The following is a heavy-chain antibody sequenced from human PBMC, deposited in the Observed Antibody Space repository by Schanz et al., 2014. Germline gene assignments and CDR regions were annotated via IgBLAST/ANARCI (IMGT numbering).Heavy chain of an antibody. J-gene: IGHJ5*02. V-gene: IGHV1-46*01. Sequence: QVQLVQSGAEVKKPGASVKVSCKASGYTFTSDSMHWVRQASGQGLEWMGIINPSGGGTSYALRFQDRVTVTRDTSRSTAYMELSSLRSEDTAVYYCAREVGLYDRGWFDPWGQGTLVIVSS. CDR3: AREVGLYDRGWFDP. D-gene: IGHD3-22*01. CDR1: GYTFTSDS. CDR2: INPSGGGT.